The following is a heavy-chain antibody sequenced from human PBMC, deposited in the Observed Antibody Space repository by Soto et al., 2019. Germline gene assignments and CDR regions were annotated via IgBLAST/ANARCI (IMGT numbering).Heavy chain of an antibody. V-gene: IGHV3-30-3*01. Sequence: QVQLVESGGGVVQPGRSLRLSCAASGFTFSSYAMHWVRQAPGKGLEWVAVISSDGTNKYYAASVKGRFTISRDNSKSTLYLQLNSLRAEDTAVYSCAREGRIQLSYGGYYLDYWGQGTLVTVSS. CDR2: ISSDGTNK. CDR3: AREGRIQLSYGGYYLDY. D-gene: IGHD5-18*01. J-gene: IGHJ4*02. CDR1: GFTFSSYA.